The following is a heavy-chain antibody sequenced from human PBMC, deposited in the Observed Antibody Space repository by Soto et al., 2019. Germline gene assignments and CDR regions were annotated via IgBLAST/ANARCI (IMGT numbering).Heavy chain of an antibody. CDR1: GGSISSSTYY. J-gene: IGHJ4*02. Sequence: PSETLSLTCTVSGGSISSSTYYWGWIRQPPGKGLEWIGSIYFRGSTYYNPSLKSRVTVSVDTSKKQFSLKLTSVTAADMGVYYCASSSPFHYWGPGILVTVSS. CDR3: ASSSPFHY. V-gene: IGHV4-39*01. D-gene: IGHD6-6*01. CDR2: IYFRGST.